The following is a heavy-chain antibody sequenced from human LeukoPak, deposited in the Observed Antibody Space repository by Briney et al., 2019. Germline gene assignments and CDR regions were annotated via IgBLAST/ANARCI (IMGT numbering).Heavy chain of an antibody. Sequence: ATVTVTCTVSGYTFPRYDFSWARLAPGQGLEWMGWISAYYGNKDYAHNFQGRLIMTTDASTSTAYMELRSLRSDDTAVYYCARARYLTGSRDDAFDIWGQGTVVTVSS. CDR2: ISAYYGNK. D-gene: IGHD1-26*01. J-gene: IGHJ3*02. V-gene: IGHV1-18*01. CDR1: GYTFPRYD. CDR3: ARARYLTGSRDDAFDI.